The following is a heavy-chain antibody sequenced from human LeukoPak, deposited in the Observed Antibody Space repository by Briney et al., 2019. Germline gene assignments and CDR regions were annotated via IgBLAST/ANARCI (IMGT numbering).Heavy chain of an antibody. V-gene: IGHV4-39*01. CDR3: VSPRGFSYGYFDY. CDR2: IYYSKNT. D-gene: IGHD5-18*01. J-gene: IGHJ4*02. Sequence: SETLSLTCTVSGGSISSSSAYWGWIRQPPGKGLEWIGSIYYSKNTYYNPSLKSRVTISAVTSKNQFSLTLGSVSATDTAVYYCVSPRGFSYGYFDYWGQGTLVTVSS. CDR1: GGSISSSSAY.